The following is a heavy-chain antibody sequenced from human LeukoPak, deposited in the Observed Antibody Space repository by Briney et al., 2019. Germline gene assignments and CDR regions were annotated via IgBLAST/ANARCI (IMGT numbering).Heavy chain of an antibody. CDR1: GGSISSGSYY. J-gene: IGHJ4*02. Sequence: SETLSLTCSVSGGSISSGSYYWGWIRQPPGKGLEWIGSTHYSGTTYHNPSLKSRVTISVDTSKNHFSLKLSSVTAADTAIYYCQSRFLEWLLDYWGQGTLVTVSS. D-gene: IGHD3-3*01. CDR3: QSRFLEWLLDY. CDR2: THYSGTT. V-gene: IGHV4-39*02.